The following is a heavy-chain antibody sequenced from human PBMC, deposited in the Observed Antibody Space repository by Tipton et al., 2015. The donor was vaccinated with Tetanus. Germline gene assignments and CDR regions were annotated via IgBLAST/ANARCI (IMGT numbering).Heavy chain of an antibody. V-gene: IGHV1-2*02. Sequence: QLVQSGAEVKKPGASVKVSCKASGYTFTGYYIYWVRQAPGQGLEWKGWIDPNSGGTVYAQKFQGRVTMTRDTSISTAYMELRSLRSDDTAVYYCARDRGDYIYYGMDVWGPGTTVTVS. CDR1: GYTFTGYY. D-gene: IGHD3-22*01. CDR2: IDPNSGGT. CDR3: ARDRGDYIYYGMDV. J-gene: IGHJ6*02.